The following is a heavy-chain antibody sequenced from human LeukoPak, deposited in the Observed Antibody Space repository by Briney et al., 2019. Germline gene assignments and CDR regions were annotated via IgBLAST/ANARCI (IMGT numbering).Heavy chain of an antibody. J-gene: IGHJ6*03. V-gene: IGHV1-24*01. Sequence: ASVKVSCKVSGYTLTELSMHWVRQAPGKGLEWMGGFDPEDGETIYAQKFQGRVTMTEDTSTDTAYMELSSLRSEDTAVYYCATSTPLYYYYYMDVWGKGPRSPSP. CDR3: ATSTPLYYYYYMDV. CDR1: GYTLTELS. CDR2: FDPEDGET.